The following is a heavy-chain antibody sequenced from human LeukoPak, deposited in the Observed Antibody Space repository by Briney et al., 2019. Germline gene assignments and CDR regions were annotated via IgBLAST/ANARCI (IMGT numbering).Heavy chain of an antibody. CDR1: GFTFSSYA. Sequence: GGSLRLSCAASGFTFSSYAMHWVRQAPGKGLEYVSAISSNGGSTYYANSVKGRFTISRDNSKNTLYVQINSLRAEDTAVYYCARESSDWFSDAFDIWGQGTVVTVSS. CDR3: ARESSDWFSDAFDI. V-gene: IGHV3-64*01. CDR2: ISSNGGST. D-gene: IGHD6-19*01. J-gene: IGHJ3*02.